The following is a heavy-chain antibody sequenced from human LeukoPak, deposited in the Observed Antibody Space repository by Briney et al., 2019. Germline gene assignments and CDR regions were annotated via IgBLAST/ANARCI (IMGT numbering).Heavy chain of an antibody. J-gene: IGHJ6*02. CDR3: ATEGIVVEAVGDYDYYGLDV. D-gene: IGHD2-15*01. CDR2: FDAETGET. V-gene: IGHV1-24*01. Sequence: GASVKVSCKVSGHTLTGISMHWVRQAPGKGLEWMGGFDAETGETIYAQKFQGRVTMTEDTSTDTAYMELSSLRSEDTAVYYCATEGIVVEAVGDYDYYGLDVWGQGTTVTVSS. CDR1: GHTLTGIS.